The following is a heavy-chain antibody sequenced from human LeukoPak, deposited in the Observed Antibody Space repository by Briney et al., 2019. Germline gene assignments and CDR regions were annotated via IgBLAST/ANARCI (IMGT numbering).Heavy chain of an antibody. Sequence: GGSLRLSCAASGFTFSSYEMSWVRQAPGKGLEWVGRIKTKTDGGTADYAAPVKGRLTVSRDDSKNTLYLQMNSLNTEDTAVYYCTTAGVHWGQGTLVTVSS. CDR1: GFTFSSYE. CDR2: IKTKTDGGTA. V-gene: IGHV3-15*01. J-gene: IGHJ4*02. CDR3: TTAGVH. D-gene: IGHD7-27*01.